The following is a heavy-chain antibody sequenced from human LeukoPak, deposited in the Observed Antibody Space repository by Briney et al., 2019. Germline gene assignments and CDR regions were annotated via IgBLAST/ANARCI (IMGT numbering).Heavy chain of an antibody. CDR2: IYYSGST. CDR3: ARHMVSGWYVPSGY. CDR1: GGSISSSSYY. D-gene: IGHD6-19*01. Sequence: SETLSLTCTVSGGSISSSSYYWGWIRQPPGKGLEWIGGIYYSGSTYYNPSLKSRVTISVDTSKNQFSLKLSSVTAADTAVYYCARHMVSGWYVPSGYWGQGTLVTVSS. V-gene: IGHV4-39*01. J-gene: IGHJ4*02.